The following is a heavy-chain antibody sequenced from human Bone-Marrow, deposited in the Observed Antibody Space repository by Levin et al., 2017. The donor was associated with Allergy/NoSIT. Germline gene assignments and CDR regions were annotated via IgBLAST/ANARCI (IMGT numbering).Heavy chain of an antibody. CDR3: ARDSGYSYGYSFDY. D-gene: IGHD5-18*01. V-gene: IGHV3-21*01. Sequence: GESLKISCAASGFTFSSYSMNWVRQAPGKGLEWVSSISSSNSYIYYADSVKGRFTISRDNAKNSLYLQMNSLRAEDTAVYYCARDSGYSYGYSFDYWGLGTLVTVSS. CDR2: ISSSNSYI. CDR1: GFTFSSYS. J-gene: IGHJ4*02.